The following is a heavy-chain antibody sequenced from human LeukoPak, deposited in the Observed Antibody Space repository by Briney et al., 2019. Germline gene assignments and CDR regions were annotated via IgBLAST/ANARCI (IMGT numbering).Heavy chain of an antibody. CDR3: ARKITGPYYFDY. J-gene: IGHJ4*02. V-gene: IGHV3-43D*03. D-gene: IGHD1-14*01. CDR2: ITWDGGST. Sequence: GGSLRLSCAASGFTFDDYAMHWVRQAPGKGLEWVSLITWDGGSTYYADSVKGRFTISRDNSKNSLSLQMNSLRAEDTAVYYCARKITGPYYFDYWGQGTLVTVSS. CDR1: GFTFDDYA.